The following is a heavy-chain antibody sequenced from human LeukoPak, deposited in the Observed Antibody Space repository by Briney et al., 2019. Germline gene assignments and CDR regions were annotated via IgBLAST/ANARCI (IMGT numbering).Heavy chain of an antibody. CDR1: GFTFSSYG. CDR3: AKDLAAEGTGSFDC. D-gene: IGHD6-13*01. Sequence: GGSLRLSCAASGFTFSSYGMHWVRQVPGKGLEWVAFIRYDGSNKYYADSVKGRFTISRDDSKNTLSLQMNSLRAEDTAVYYCAKDLAAEGTGSFDCWGQGTLVTVSS. CDR2: IRYDGSNK. V-gene: IGHV3-30*02. J-gene: IGHJ4*02.